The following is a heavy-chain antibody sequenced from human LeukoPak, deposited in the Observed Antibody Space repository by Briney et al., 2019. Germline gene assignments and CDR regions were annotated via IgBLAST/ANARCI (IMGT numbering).Heavy chain of an antibody. Sequence: SETLSLTCAVYGGSFSGYHWSWLRQPAGKGLEWIGRIYTCGNTNYNPSLKSRVTMSVDTSKNQFSLKLSSVTAADTAVYYCARDPSEGIPDWGQGTLVTVSS. J-gene: IGHJ4*02. D-gene: IGHD1-14*01. CDR2: IYTCGNT. V-gene: IGHV4-4*07. CDR1: GGSFSGYH. CDR3: ARDPSEGIPD.